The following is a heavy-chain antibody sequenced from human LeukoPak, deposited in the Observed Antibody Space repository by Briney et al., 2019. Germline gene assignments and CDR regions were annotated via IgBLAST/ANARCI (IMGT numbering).Heavy chain of an antibody. D-gene: IGHD1-26*01. J-gene: IGHJ4*02. CDR1: GFTVSTYA. CDR2: IDIGDGTT. Sequence: GGSLRLSCAASGFTVSTYAMSWVRQAPGMGLQLVSAIDIGDGTTYSADSVKGRFTISRDNSKNTLYLQMDSLRAEDTAVYFCAKDYRGSFTDWGQGTLVTVSS. V-gene: IGHV3-23*01. CDR3: AKDYRGSFTD.